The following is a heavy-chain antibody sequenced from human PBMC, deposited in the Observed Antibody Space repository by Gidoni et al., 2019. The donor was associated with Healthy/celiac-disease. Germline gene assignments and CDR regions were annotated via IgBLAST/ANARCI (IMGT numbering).Heavy chain of an antibody. CDR1: GASFSGYD. V-gene: IGHV4-34*01. J-gene: IGHJ4*02. D-gene: IGHD3-9*01. CDR2: INHSGST. Sequence: QVQLQQWGDGLLKPSETLSLTCAVYGASFSGYDWSWIRQPPGKGLEWIGEINHSGSTNYNPSLKSLVTISVDTSKNQFSLKLSSVTAADTAVYYCARAKALRYFDWFVSYFDYWGRVTLVTVSS. CDR3: ARAKALRYFDWFVSYFDY.